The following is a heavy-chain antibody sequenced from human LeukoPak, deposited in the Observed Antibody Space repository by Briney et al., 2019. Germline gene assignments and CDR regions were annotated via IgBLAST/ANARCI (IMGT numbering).Heavy chain of an antibody. CDR2: IKQDGSEK. CDR1: GFTFSSYW. Sequence: GGSLRLSCAASGFTFSSYWMSCVRQAPGKGLEWVANIKQDGSEKYYVDSVKGRFTISRDNAKNSLYRQMNSLRAEDTAVYYCARVVRYSSSWKPFDYWGQGTLVSVSS. J-gene: IGHJ4*02. V-gene: IGHV3-7*01. D-gene: IGHD6-13*01. CDR3: ARVVRYSSSWKPFDY.